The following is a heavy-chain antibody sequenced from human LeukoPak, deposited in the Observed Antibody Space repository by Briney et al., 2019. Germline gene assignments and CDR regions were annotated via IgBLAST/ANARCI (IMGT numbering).Heavy chain of an antibody. CDR3: ASTEAGGVGAPVPFDY. CDR1: GGSMISGSYY. CDR2: IYTSGDT. D-gene: IGHD1-26*01. V-gene: IGHV4-61*02. J-gene: IGHJ4*02. Sequence: SETLSLTCTVSGGSMISGSYYWSWIRQPAGKGLEWIGRIYTSGDTIYNPSLKSRLTISVDTSKSHFSLKLTSVTAADSAVYYCASTEAGGVGAPVPFDYWGQGTLVTVSS.